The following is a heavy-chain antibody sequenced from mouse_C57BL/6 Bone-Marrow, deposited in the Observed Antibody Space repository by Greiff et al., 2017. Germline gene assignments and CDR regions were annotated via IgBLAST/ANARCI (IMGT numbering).Heavy chain of an antibody. D-gene: IGHD1-1*01. Sequence: EVQLQQSGPELVKPGASVKISCKASGYTFTDYSMNWVKQSHGKSLEWIGDINPNNGGTSYNQKFKGKATLTVDKSSSTAYMELRSLTSEDSAVYYCAGAVVATDYAMDYWGQGTSVTVSS. J-gene: IGHJ4*01. CDR3: AGAVVATDYAMDY. CDR1: GYTFTDYS. CDR2: INPNNGGT. V-gene: IGHV1-26*01.